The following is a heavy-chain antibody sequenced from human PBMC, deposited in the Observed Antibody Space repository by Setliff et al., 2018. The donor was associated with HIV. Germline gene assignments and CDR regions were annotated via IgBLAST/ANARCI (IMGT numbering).Heavy chain of an antibody. D-gene: IGHD6-6*01. V-gene: IGHV4-39*01. CDR3: ARGGGTSSPIDYHYYIDV. CDR2: LYYTGSP. J-gene: IGHJ6*03. Sequence: SETLSLTCTVSGDSISSSMYYWGWVRQPPGKGLEWIGGLYYTGSPFYNPSLKSRVTISVDTSNNQFSLKLSSVTAADTAVYYCARGGGTSSPIDYHYYIDVWGKGTTVTVSS. CDR1: GDSISSSMYY.